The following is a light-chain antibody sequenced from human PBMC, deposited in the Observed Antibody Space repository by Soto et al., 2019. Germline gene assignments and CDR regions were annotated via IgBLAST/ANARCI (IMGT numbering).Light chain of an antibody. V-gene: IGLV1-44*01. CDR2: SNN. CDR1: SSNIGSNT. J-gene: IGLJ1*01. Sequence: QSVLTQPSSTSGTPGQRVTISCSGSSSNIGSNTVNWYQLLPGTAPKLLIYSNNQRPSGVPERFSGSKSGTSASLAVSGLQSEDEADYYCAAWDDSLNGYVFGTGTKVNGL. CDR3: AAWDDSLNGYV.